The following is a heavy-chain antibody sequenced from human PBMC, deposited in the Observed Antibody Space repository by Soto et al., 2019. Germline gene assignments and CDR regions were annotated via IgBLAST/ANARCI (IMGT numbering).Heavy chain of an antibody. CDR2: IYYSGGT. Sequence: QVKLQESGPGLVKPSQTLSLSCTVSGGSIRSGGYYWSWIRQHPVNGLEWIGYIYYSGGTDYNPSIKSRVTMSLDTSKNQFSLGLTAVTAADTAVYFCATMHDYGDYAPFDNWGQGTLVTVAT. CDR3: ATMHDYGDYAPFDN. V-gene: IGHV4-31*03. CDR1: GGSIRSGGYY. J-gene: IGHJ4*02. D-gene: IGHD4-17*01.